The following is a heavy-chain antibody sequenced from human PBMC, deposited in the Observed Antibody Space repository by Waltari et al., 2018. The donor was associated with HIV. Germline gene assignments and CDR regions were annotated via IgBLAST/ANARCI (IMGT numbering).Heavy chain of an antibody. CDR3: ARGITGTIWWFDP. CDR2: IYYSGST. D-gene: IGHD1-7*01. Sequence: QVQLQESGPGLVKPSETLSLTCTVSSGSISNYYWSWIRQSPGKGLEWIGYIYYSGSTNYNPSLKSRVTISVDTSKNQFSLKLSSVTAADTAVYYCARGITGTIWWFDPWGQGTLVTVSS. CDR1: SGSISNYY. V-gene: IGHV4-59*01. J-gene: IGHJ5*02.